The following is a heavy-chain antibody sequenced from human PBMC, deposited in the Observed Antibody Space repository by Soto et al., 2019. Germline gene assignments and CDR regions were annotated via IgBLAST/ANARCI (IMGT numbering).Heavy chain of an antibody. D-gene: IGHD6-13*01. CDR3: ARGSEPAYSTWYVNGHY. CDR2: INAGNGNT. V-gene: IGHV1-3*01. J-gene: IGHJ4*02. Sequence: QVQHVQSGAEVKKPGASVKVSCKASGYTFTSYAVHWVRQAPGQRLEWMGWINAGNGNTEYSQKLHGRVTITRDTSVSTTYMELSSLRFEVTAVYYCARGSEPAYSTWYVNGHYWGQGTLVTVSS. CDR1: GYTFTSYA.